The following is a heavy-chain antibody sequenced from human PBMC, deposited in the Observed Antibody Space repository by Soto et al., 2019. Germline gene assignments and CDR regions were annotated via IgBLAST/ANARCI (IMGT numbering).Heavy chain of an antibody. CDR2: IYYSGST. CDR3: ARLGAYFDY. V-gene: IGHV4-39*01. J-gene: IGHJ4*02. Sequence: QLQLKESGPGLVKPSETLSLTCTVSGGSISSSSYYWGWLRQPPGKGLERIGSIYYSGSTYYNPSLKSRVTISVDTSKNQFSLRLSSVTAADTAVYYCARLGAYFDYWGQGTLVTVSS. CDR1: GGSISSSSYY.